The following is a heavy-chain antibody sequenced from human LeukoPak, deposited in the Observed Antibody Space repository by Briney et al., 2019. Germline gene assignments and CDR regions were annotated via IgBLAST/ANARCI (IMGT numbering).Heavy chain of an antibody. CDR1: GDSVSSNSAA. D-gene: IGHD3-3*01. CDR3: ARDRVVWSGRIGVNDAFDI. CDR2: TNYRSKWYN. J-gene: IGHJ3*02. Sequence: SQTLSLTCAISGDSVSSNSAAWNWIRQSPSRGLEWLGRTNYRSKWYNDYAVSVKSRITINPDTSKNQFSLQLNSVTPEDTAVYYCARDRVVWSGRIGVNDAFDIWGQGTMVTVSS. V-gene: IGHV6-1*01.